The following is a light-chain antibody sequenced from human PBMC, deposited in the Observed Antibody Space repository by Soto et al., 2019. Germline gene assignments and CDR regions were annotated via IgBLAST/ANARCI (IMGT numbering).Light chain of an antibody. CDR2: QTS. Sequence: EIILTQSPGTLSVSPGERATLSCRGSQSINREFLAWYQQKPGQAPRLLMLQTSTRASGVPDRFSGSGSGTDFTLTITGLEPEDSAVYYCQQYGDSPAYTFGQGTKLEI. V-gene: IGKV3-20*01. J-gene: IGKJ2*01. CDR1: QSINREF. CDR3: QQYGDSPAYT.